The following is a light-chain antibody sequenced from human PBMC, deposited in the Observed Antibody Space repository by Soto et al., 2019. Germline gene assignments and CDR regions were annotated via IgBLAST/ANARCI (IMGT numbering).Light chain of an antibody. J-gene: IGKJ2*01. CDR3: QQYNNWPRGYT. CDR1: QSVSRN. Sequence: EIVMTQSPATLSVSPGERATLSCRASQSVSRNLAWYQQKPGQAPRLLIYGASTRATGIPARFSGSGSGTEFTLTISSLQSEDFAVYYCQQYNNWPRGYTFGQGTKLEIK. V-gene: IGKV3-15*01. CDR2: GAS.